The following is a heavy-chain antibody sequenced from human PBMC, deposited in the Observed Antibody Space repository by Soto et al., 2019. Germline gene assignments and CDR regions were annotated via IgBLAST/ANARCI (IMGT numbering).Heavy chain of an antibody. J-gene: IGHJ4*02. D-gene: IGHD1-1*01. V-gene: IGHV3-72*01. CDR2: ITGKTYGYLT. CDR1: GFTFSDHS. CDR3: VRDSRNWSLDY. Sequence: GGSLRLSCAASGFTFSDHSVDWVRQAPGKGLEWVGRITGKTYGYLTQYAAAVRGRFTLCRDDSKNSLYLQMSSLKIEDTAVYYCVRDSRNWSLDYWGQGTLVTVSS.